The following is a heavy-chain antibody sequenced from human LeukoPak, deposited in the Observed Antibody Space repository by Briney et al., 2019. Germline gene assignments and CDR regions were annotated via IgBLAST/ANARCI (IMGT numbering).Heavy chain of an antibody. CDR2: IYYSGST. D-gene: IGHD3-10*01. CDR1: GGSISSGDYC. V-gene: IGHV4-30-4*01. Sequence: SETLSLTCTVSGGSISSGDYCWSWIRQPPGKGLEWIGYIYYSGSTYYNPSLKSRVTISVDTSKNQFSLKLSSVTAADTAVYYCARDGDYYYGMDVWGQGTTVTVSS. J-gene: IGHJ6*02. CDR3: ARDGDYYYGMDV.